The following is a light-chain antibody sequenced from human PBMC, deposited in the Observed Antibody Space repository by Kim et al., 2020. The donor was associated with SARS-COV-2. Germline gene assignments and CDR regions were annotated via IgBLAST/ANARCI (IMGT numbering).Light chain of an antibody. CDR1: QYITRR. Sequence: ASVGDRVTITCRASQYITRRLAWYQKKPGKAPKVLISKASTLESGVPSTFSGSGSGTDFTLTISSLQPDDFATYYCQQYDTYPWTFGQGTKVDIK. V-gene: IGKV1-5*03. CDR3: QQYDTYPWT. CDR2: KAS. J-gene: IGKJ1*01.